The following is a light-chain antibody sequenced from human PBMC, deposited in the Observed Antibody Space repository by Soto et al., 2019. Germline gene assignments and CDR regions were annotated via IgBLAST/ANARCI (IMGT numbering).Light chain of an antibody. CDR3: QHYNNWPPWT. Sequence: EIVMTQSPATLSVSPGERATLSCRASQSVSSNLAWYQQKPGHAPRLLIYGASTRATGIPARFSGSGSGTEFPLTISSLQSEDFAVYYCQHYNNWPPWTFGQGTKVEVK. CDR1: QSVSSN. V-gene: IGKV3-15*01. J-gene: IGKJ1*01. CDR2: GAS.